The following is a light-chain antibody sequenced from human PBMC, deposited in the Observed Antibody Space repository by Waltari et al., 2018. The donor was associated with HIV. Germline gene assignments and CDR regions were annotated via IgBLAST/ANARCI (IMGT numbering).Light chain of an antibody. Sequence: EIQMTQFPSSLSASVGDRITVTCRASQNITDYLNWYHHKQGKAPRLLIYGTSRLQSGVPTRFSGSGSGTDFTLTIGSLQPEDFATYYCQQTYSTPWTFGQGTKVEFK. CDR2: GTS. J-gene: IGKJ1*01. V-gene: IGKV1-39*01. CDR3: QQTYSTPWT. CDR1: QNITDY.